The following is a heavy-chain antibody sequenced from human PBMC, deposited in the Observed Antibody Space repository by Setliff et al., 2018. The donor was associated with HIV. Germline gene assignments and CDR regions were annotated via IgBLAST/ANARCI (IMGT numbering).Heavy chain of an antibody. J-gene: IGHJ4*02. CDR3: SRDVGVPGRGNALDY. Sequence: ASVKVSCNASGYTFGNYYMHWVRQDPGQGLEWMGRIAPNRGGTKYAQKVEGRVTMTRDTSINTVYMEVSSLRSDDTAVYYCSRDVGVPGRGNALDYWGQGTQVTVSS. D-gene: IGHD1-26*01. CDR2: IAPNRGGT. V-gene: IGHV1-2*06. CDR1: GYTFGNYY.